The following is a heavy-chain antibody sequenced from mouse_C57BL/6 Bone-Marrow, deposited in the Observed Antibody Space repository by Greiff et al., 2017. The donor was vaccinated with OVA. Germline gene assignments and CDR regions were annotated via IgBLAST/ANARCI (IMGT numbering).Heavy chain of an antibody. Sequence: VQLQQSGAELMKPGASVKLSCKATGYTFTGYWIEWVKQRPGHGLEWIGEILPGSGGTNYNEKFKGKATFTADTSSNTAYMQLSSLTTEDSAIYYCARDYDGYYVDYWGQGTTLTVSS. D-gene: IGHD2-3*01. J-gene: IGHJ2*01. CDR3: ARDYDGYYVDY. CDR2: ILPGSGGT. CDR1: GYTFTGYW. V-gene: IGHV1-9*01.